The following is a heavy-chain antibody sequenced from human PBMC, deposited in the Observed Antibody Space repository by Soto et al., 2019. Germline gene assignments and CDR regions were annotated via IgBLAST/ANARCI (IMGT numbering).Heavy chain of an antibody. CDR3: ATGAANMMKGYYYYGMDV. J-gene: IGHJ6*02. D-gene: IGHD3-16*01. CDR2: IIPIFGTA. Sequence: QVRLVQSGAEVKKPGSSVKVSCKASGGTFSSYAISWVRQAPGQGLEWMGGIIPIFGTANYAQKFQGKVTITADKSTSTAYMELSSLRSEDTAVYYCATGAANMMKGYYYYGMDVWGQGTTVTVSS. CDR1: GGTFSSYA. V-gene: IGHV1-69*06.